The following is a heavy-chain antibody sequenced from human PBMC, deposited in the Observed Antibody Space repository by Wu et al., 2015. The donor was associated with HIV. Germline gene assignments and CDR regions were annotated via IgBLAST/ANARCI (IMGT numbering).Heavy chain of an antibody. J-gene: IGHJ1*01. CDR1: GYTFTSFN. Sequence: QVQLVQSGTVVQKPGTSVRVSCRVSGYTFTSFNINWIRQVHGREFEWMGWMNPKSGSAAFGRTFQGRISMTKNNSISTAYMELSRVTPDDTAIYYCRPGWDVLLTPATFAEYFQHWARALVSSSLQ. D-gene: IGHD2/OR15-2a*01. CDR3: RPGWDVLLTPATFAEYFQH. V-gene: IGHV1-8*01. CDR2: MNPKSGSA.